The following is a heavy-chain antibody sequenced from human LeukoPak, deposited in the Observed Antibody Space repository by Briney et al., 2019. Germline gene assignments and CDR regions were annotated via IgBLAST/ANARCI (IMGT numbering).Heavy chain of an antibody. Sequence: SETLSLTCTVSGGSISSYYWSWIRQPAGKGLEWIGRIYTSGSTNYNPSLKSRVTMSVDMSKNQLSLKMTSVTAADTAKYYCARVQKDSPYRAFDIWGQGTMVTVS. D-gene: IGHD5-18*01. V-gene: IGHV4-4*07. CDR1: GGSISSYY. CDR3: ARVQKDSPYRAFDI. J-gene: IGHJ3*02. CDR2: IYTSGST.